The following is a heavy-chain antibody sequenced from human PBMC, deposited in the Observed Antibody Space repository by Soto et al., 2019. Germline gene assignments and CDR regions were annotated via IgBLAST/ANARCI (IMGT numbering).Heavy chain of an antibody. V-gene: IGHV3-23*01. D-gene: IGHD5-18*01. Sequence: GGARRVSCAASGFTFSSGAMSWVRQAPGKGLEWVSAISGSGGSTYYANSVKGRFTISRDNSKNTLYLQMNSLRAEDTAVYYCARKVDTASEAIHWFDPWGQGP. J-gene: IGHJ5*02. CDR2: ISGSGGST. CDR1: GFTFSSGA. CDR3: ARKVDTASEAIHWFDP.